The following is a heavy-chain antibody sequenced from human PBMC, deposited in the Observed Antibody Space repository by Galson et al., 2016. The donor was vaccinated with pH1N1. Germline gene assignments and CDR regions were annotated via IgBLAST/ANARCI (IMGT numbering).Heavy chain of an antibody. CDR2: ISAGEIT. Sequence: SLRLSCAASGFIVSRNYVSWVRQAPGKGLEWVSVISAGEITYYTDSVKGRFTISRDNSKNTVYLQMNSLRAEDTAVYYCARDSYCAREVCYDPLLWGQGTLVTVSS. D-gene: IGHD2-8*02. J-gene: IGHJ4*02. CDR3: ARDSYCAREVCYDPLL. CDR1: GFIVSRNY. V-gene: IGHV3-66*01.